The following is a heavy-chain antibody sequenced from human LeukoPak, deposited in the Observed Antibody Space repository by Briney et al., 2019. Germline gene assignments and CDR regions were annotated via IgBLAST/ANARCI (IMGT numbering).Heavy chain of an antibody. CDR3: AKNAVVVAATYYFDY. D-gene: IGHD2-15*01. Sequence: PGGSLRLSCAASRFTFSSYAMSWVRQAPGKGLEWISTINPSGANTYYAASVRGRLTISRDNSKDSLHLQMNGLRADDTAIYYCAKNAVVVAATYYFDYWGQGTLVTVSS. V-gene: IGHV3-23*01. CDR1: RFTFSSYA. CDR2: INPSGANT. J-gene: IGHJ4*02.